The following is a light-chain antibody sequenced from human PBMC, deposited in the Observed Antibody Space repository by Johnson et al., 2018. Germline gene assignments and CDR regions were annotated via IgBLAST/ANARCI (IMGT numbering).Light chain of an antibody. J-gene: IGLJ1*01. Sequence: QSVLTQPPSVSAAPGQKVTISCSGSSSNIGNNYVSWYQQLPGTAPKLLIYENNKRPSGIPDRFSGSKSGTSATLGITGLQTGDEADYYCGTWDSSLSAGNGCETGTKVTVL. V-gene: IGLV1-51*02. CDR3: GTWDSSLSAGNG. CDR1: SSNIGNNY. CDR2: ENN.